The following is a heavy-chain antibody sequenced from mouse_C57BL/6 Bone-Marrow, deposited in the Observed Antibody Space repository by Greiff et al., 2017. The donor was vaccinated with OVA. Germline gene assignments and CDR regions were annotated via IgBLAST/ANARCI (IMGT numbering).Heavy chain of an antibody. CDR1: GYTFTSYW. CDR3: ARELTEAWFAY. Sequence: QVQLQQPGAELVRPGSSVKLSCKASGYTFTSYWMHWVKQRPIQGLEWIGNIDPSDSETHYNQKFKDKATLTVDKPSSTAYMQLSSLTSEDSAVYYCARELTEAWFAYWGQGTLVTVSA. V-gene: IGHV1-52*01. CDR2: IDPSDSET. J-gene: IGHJ3*01.